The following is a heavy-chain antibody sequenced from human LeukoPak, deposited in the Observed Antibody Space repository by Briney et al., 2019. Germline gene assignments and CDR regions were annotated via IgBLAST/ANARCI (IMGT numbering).Heavy chain of an antibody. V-gene: IGHV1-69*13. CDR3: ARVVDIAAAGFDY. D-gene: IGHD6-13*01. CDR2: IIPIFGTA. J-gene: IGHJ4*02. CDR1: GGTFSSYA. Sequence: ASVKVSCKASGGTFSSYAISWVRQAPGQGLEWMGGIIPIFGTANYAQKFQGRVTITADESTSTAYMELSSLRSEDTAVYYCARVVDIAAAGFDYWGQGTLVTVSS.